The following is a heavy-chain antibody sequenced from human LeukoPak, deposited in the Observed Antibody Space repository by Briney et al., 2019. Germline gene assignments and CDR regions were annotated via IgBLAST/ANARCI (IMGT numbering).Heavy chain of an antibody. CDR2: INPNSGGT. V-gene: IGHV1-2*02. CDR3: ARGGYYDFWSGYLVNAYFDY. CDR1: GYTFTGYY. D-gene: IGHD3-3*01. Sequence: ASVKVSCKASGYTFTGYYMHWVRQAPGQGLEWMGWINPNSGGTNYAQKFQGRVTMTTDTSTSTAYMELRSLRSDDTAVYYCARGGYYDFWSGYLVNAYFDYWGQGTLVTVSS. J-gene: IGHJ4*02.